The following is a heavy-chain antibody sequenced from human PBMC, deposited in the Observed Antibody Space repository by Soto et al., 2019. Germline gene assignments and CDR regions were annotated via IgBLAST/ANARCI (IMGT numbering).Heavy chain of an antibody. J-gene: IGHJ4*02. CDR1: GDSISSTNR. CDR3: ARSVAVPGAHIDY. CDR2: VYYAGST. V-gene: IGHV4-4*01. D-gene: IGHD6-19*01. Sequence: SLTCAVSGDSISSTNRWNWVRQPPGKGLEWLGYVYYAGSTNYSPSLGSRVSISVDTSKNEFSLRLSSVTAADTAVYFCARSVAVPGAHIDYWGQGTQVTVSS.